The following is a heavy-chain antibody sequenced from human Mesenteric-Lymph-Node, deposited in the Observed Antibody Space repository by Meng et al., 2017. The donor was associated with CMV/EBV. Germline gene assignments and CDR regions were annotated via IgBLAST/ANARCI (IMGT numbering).Heavy chain of an antibody. V-gene: IGHV1-69*01. J-gene: IGHJ4*02. CDR3: AREDRYYGSGSARGGFDY. CDR1: TFRNFA. CDR2: IIPMFDTA. D-gene: IGHD3-10*01. Sequence: TFRNFACSWVRQAPGQGREWMGGIIPMFDTADYAQKFQNRVTITADESTSTVYMDLTSLRSDDSAVYYCAREDRYYGSGSARGGFDYWGQGTLVTVSS.